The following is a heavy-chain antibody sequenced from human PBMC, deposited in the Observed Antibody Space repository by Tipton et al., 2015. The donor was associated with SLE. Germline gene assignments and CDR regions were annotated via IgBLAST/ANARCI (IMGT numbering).Heavy chain of an antibody. CDR2: SYHSGST. CDR3: ARDTDYGGNYFDY. D-gene: IGHD4-23*01. Sequence: TLSLTCAVSGGSISSGGYSWSWIRQPPGKGLEWIGYSYHSGSTYYNPSLKSRVTMSVDRSKNQFSLKLSSVTAADTAVYYCARDTDYGGNYFDYWGQGTLVTVSS. J-gene: IGHJ4*02. V-gene: IGHV4-30-2*01. CDR1: GGSISSGGYS.